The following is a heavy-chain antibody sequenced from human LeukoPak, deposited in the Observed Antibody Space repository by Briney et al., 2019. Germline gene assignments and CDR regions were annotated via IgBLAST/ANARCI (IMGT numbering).Heavy chain of an antibody. D-gene: IGHD5-24*01. CDR2: IGTAGDT. V-gene: IGHV3-13*01. CDR1: GFTFSDYD. Sequence: GGSLRLSCAASGFTFSDYDMHWVRQATGKGLEWVSAIGTAGDTYYTGSVKGRFTISRENAKNSLYLQMNSLRAEDTAVYYCARALGRWLQIRPGYFDYWGQGTLVTVSS. CDR3: ARALGRWLQIRPGYFDY. J-gene: IGHJ4*02.